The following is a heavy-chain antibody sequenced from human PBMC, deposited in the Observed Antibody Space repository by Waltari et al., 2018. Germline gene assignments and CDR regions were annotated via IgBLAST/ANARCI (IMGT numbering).Heavy chain of an antibody. D-gene: IGHD2-15*01. J-gene: IGHJ4*02. CDR1: GGSFSSGSYS. CDR3: AIGWGGGSSQFLVD. Sequence: QVQLQESGPGLVKPPETLSLPSTVPGGSFSSGSYSWSWIRQPPGKGLEWIGYIYYSGSTNYNPSLKSRVTISVDTSKNQFSLKLSSVTAADTAGYYCAIGWGGGSSQFLVDWGQGTLVTVSS. V-gene: IGHV4-61*01. CDR2: IYYSGST.